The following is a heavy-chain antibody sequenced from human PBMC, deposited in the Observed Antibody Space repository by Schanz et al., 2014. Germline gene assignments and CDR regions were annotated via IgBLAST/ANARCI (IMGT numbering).Heavy chain of an antibody. CDR2: ISGSGGDT. D-gene: IGHD3-22*01. CDR3: PRDYESALSSPRHDAFDV. V-gene: IGHV3-23*01. J-gene: IGHJ3*01. CDR1: GFSFSIFA. Sequence: EVQLLESGGGLVQPGGSLRLSCAASGFSFSIFAMTWVRQAPGQGLEWVSTISGSGGDTYPADSVKGRFTISRDNAKTSLFLQINSGGAEDTAFYFGPRDYESALSSPRHDAFDVWGQGTVVTVSS.